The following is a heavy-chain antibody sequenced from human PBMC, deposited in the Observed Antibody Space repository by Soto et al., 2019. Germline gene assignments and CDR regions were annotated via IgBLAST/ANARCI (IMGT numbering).Heavy chain of an antibody. V-gene: IGHV4-30-4*01. J-gene: IGHJ4*02. CDR1: GDRVSSAGFD. Sequence: ALSVNVTVSGDRVSSAGFDWAWLRRPPGKGLEWIGYIYNGGSTYYRPSLESRMHMSLDATRNHYSLRLTSVTAADTAVYFCDRAPVGLDTISYFDYWGQGKLVTVSA. CDR3: DRAPVGLDTISYFDY. D-gene: IGHD3-3*01. CDR2: IYNGGST.